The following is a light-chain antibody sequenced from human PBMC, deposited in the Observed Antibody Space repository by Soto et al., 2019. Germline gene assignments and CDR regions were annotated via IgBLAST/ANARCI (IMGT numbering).Light chain of an antibody. V-gene: IGKV1-17*01. CDR3: LPHNSYPALP. CDR1: QGIRTD. Sequence: DIQMTQSPSSLSASVGDSVTITCRASQGIRTDFGWDQQKPGKAPKRLIYAASSLQSGVPSRFCGSGSGTEFTLPISRLPPEDFATYCCLPHNSYPALPCGGGTKVELK. J-gene: IGKJ4*01. CDR2: AAS.